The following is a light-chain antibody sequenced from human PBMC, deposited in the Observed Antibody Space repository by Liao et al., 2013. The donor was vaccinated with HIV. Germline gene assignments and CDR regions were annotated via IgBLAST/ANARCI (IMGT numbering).Light chain of an antibody. CDR1: KLGHKY. Sequence: SYELTQPPSVSVSPGQKVSITCSGDKLGHKYASWYQQKPGQSPVVVIYQDTKRPSGIPERFSGSKFGNTAILTISGTQAMDEADYYCQARDISISSVFGSGTKVTVL. V-gene: IGLV3-1*01. J-gene: IGLJ1*01. CDR2: QDT. CDR3: QARDISISSV.